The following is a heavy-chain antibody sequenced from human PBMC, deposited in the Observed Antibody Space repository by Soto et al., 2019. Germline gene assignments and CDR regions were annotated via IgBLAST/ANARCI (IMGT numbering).Heavy chain of an antibody. J-gene: IGHJ6*02. CDR2: IMPIFRTP. D-gene: IGHD5-12*01. CDR1: GGTFSNSA. V-gene: IGHV1-69*12. Sequence: QVQLEQSGAEVKKPGSSVKVSCKASGGTFSNSAISWVRQAPGQGLEWMGGIMPIFRTPDYAQKFQGRVTITADESTSTAYMELSGLRTDDAAVYYCARDKVRLQLGGNYYYILDVCGQGTTVTVTS. CDR3: ARDKVRLQLGGNYYYILDV.